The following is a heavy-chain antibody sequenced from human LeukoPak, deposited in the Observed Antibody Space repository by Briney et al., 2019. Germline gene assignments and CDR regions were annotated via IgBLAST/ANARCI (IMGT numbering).Heavy chain of an antibody. CDR1: GYTFISYY. D-gene: IGHD4-17*01. CDR2: INPSGGST. V-gene: IGHV1-46*01. Sequence: GASVKVSCKASGYTFISYYMHWVRQAPGQGLEWMGIINPSGGSTSYAQKFQGRVTMTRDMSTSTDYMELSSLRSEDTAVYYCARDNDYGDYGAWFDPWGQGTLVTVSS. J-gene: IGHJ5*02. CDR3: ARDNDYGDYGAWFDP.